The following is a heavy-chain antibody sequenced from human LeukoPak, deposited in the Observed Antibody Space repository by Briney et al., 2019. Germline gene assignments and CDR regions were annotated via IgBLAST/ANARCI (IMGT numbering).Heavy chain of an antibody. D-gene: IGHD3-16*01. J-gene: IGHJ4*02. Sequence: GGSLRLSCAASGFTFSSYWMHWVRQAPGKGLVWVSRINSDGSSTRYADSVKGRFTICRENAKNTLYLQMNSLRAEDTAVYYCAMGGVYSHFDYWGQGTLVTVSS. CDR2: INSDGSST. V-gene: IGHV3-74*01. CDR1: GFTFSSYW. CDR3: AMGGVYSHFDY.